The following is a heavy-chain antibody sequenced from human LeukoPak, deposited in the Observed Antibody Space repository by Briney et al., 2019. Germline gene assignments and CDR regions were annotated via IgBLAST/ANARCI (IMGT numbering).Heavy chain of an antibody. J-gene: IGHJ4*02. CDR2: MNSGGGVT. V-gene: IGHV3-74*01. D-gene: IGHD3-16*02. CDR1: GFTFNTYW. CDR3: ARDEDYRIDY. Sequence: GGSLRLSRAASGFTFNTYWMHWVRQAPGKGLEWVSFMNSGGGVTGYADSGKGRFTNSRDKAMNTLYLQMNGLRADDTAGYYCARDEDYRIDYWGQGTLVTVSS.